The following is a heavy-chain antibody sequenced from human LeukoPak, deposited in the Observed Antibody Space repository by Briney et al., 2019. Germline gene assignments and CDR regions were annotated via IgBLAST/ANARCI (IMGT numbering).Heavy chain of an antibody. CDR3: ARHVHYDILTGYPYYYYYYYMDV. D-gene: IGHD3-9*01. Sequence: PSETLSLTCAVYGGSFSGYYWSWIRQPPGKGLEWIGEINHSGSTNYNPSLKSRVTISVDTSKNQFSLKLSSVTAADTAVYYCARHVHYDILTGYPYYYYYYYMDVWGKGTTVTISS. CDR1: GGSFSGYY. J-gene: IGHJ6*03. V-gene: IGHV4-34*01. CDR2: INHSGST.